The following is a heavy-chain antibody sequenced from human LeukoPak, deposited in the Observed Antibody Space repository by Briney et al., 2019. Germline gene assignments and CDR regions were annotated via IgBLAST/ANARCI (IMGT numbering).Heavy chain of an antibody. D-gene: IGHD3-10*01. Sequence: ASVNVSFKASGYTFTSYGISWVRQAPGQGLEWMGWISAYNGNTNYAQKLQGRVTMTTDTSTSTAYMGLRSLRSDDTAVYYCARDGYYYGSGSYYNVGYWGQETLVTVSS. J-gene: IGHJ4*02. V-gene: IGHV1-18*01. CDR2: ISAYNGNT. CDR3: ARDGYYYGSGSYYNVGY. CDR1: GYTFTSYG.